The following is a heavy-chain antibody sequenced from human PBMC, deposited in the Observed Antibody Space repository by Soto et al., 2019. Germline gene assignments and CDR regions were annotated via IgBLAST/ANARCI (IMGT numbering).Heavy chain of an antibody. CDR3: ARDFEYGDSNDY. J-gene: IGHJ4*02. D-gene: IGHD4-17*01. Sequence: GGSLRLSCAASGFTFSNYVMSWVRQAPGKGLEWVSSISGSGDNTYYADSVKGRFTISRDNSKNTLFLQMNSLRAEDTAVYYCARDFEYGDSNDYWGQGTLVTVSS. V-gene: IGHV3-23*01. CDR1: GFTFSNYV. CDR2: ISGSGDNT.